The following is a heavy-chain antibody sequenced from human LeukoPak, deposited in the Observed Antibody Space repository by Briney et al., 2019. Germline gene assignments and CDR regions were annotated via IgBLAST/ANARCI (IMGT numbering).Heavy chain of an antibody. D-gene: IGHD2-2*01. J-gene: IGHJ6*02. CDR3: ARVVVVVPAAPDYYGMDV. CDR2: TYYSGST. V-gene: IGHV4-59*01. Sequence: SETLSLTCTVSGGSISSYYWSWIRQPPGKGLEWIGYTYYSGSTNYNPSLKSRVTISVDTSKNQFSLKLSSVTAADTAVYYCARVVVVVPAAPDYYGMDVWGQGTTVTVSS. CDR1: GGSISSYY.